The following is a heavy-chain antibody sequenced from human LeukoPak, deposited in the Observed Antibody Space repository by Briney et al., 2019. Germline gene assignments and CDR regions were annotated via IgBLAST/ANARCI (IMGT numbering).Heavy chain of an antibody. CDR2: IYTSGST. Sequence: SETLSLTCTVSGGSISSGSYYWSWIRQPAGKGLEWIGRIYTSGSTNYNPSLKSRVTISVDTSKNRFSLNLTSVTPADTALYFCARTHFDSLGWFDPWGQGIQVIVSS. V-gene: IGHV4-61*02. J-gene: IGHJ5*02. D-gene: IGHD3-9*01. CDR1: GGSISSGSYY. CDR3: ARTHFDSLGWFDP.